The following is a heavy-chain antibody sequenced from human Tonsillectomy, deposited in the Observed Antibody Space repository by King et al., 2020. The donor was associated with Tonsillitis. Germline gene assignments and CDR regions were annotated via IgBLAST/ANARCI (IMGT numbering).Heavy chain of an antibody. CDR1: GYTFTSYV. V-gene: IGHV1-3*01. CDR2: INAGNGNT. J-gene: IGHJ4*02. Sequence: VQLVQSGAEVKKPGASVKDSCKASGYTFTSYVMHWVRQAPGQRLEWMGWINAGNGNTKYSQKFQGRVTITRDTSASTTYMELSSLRSEDTAVYYCARDPPSTVTTYYFDYWGQGTLVTVSS. CDR3: ARDPPSTVTTYYFDY. D-gene: IGHD4-17*01.